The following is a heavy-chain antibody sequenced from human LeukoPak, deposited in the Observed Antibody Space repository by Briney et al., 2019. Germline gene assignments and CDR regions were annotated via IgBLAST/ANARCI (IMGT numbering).Heavy chain of an antibody. D-gene: IGHD3-16*01. J-gene: IGHJ6*02. CDR1: GFTFSSYA. V-gene: IGHV3-30-3*01. CDR2: ISYDGSNK. CDR3: ARRLGAAETFYYYYGMDV. Sequence: GGSLRLSCAASGFTFSSYAMHWVRQAPGKVLEWVAVISYDGSNKYYADSVKSRFTISRDNSKNTLYLQMNSLRAEDTAVYYCARRLGAAETFYYYYGMDVWGQGTTVTVSS.